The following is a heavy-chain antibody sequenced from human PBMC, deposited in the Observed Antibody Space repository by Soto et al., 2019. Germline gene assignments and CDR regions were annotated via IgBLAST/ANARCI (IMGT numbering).Heavy chain of an antibody. CDR1: GGSISSYD. CDR2: IYYSGST. V-gene: IGHV4-59*01. Sequence: PSETLCLTCTVAGGSISSYDWSWIRQPPGKGLEWIGYIYYSGSTNYNPSLKSRVTISVDTSKNQFSLKLSSVTAADTAVYYCARRWGPTFDFWGQGTLVTVSS. D-gene: IGHD1-26*01. J-gene: IGHJ4*02. CDR3: ARRWGPTFDF.